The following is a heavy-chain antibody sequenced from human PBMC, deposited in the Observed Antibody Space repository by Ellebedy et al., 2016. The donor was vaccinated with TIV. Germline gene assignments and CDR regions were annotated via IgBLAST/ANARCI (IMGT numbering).Heavy chain of an antibody. J-gene: IGHJ3*01. Sequence: SGPTLVKPTQTLTLTCTFSEFSLTTAGMCVGWIRQPPGKALEWLALIDWDDNKYYNTSLKTRLTISKDTSKNEVVLTLTNVDPVDTATYFCARSLTARRIGYPFDFWGPGTKVIVSA. V-gene: IGHV2-70*01. CDR3: ARSLTARRIGYPFDF. CDR2: IDWDDNK. CDR1: EFSLTTAGMC. D-gene: IGHD6-6*01.